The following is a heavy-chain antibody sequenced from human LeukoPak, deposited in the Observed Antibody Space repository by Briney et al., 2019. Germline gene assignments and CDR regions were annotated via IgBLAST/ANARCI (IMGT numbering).Heavy chain of an antibody. CDR1: GGSISSGGYY. CDR2: IYYSGST. Sequence: SETLSLTCTVSGGSISSGGYYWSWIRQHPGKGLEWIGYIYYSGSTYYNPSLKSRATISVDTSKNQFSLKLSSVTAADTAVYYCARGGLMVRGVQPYYFDYWGQGTLVTVSS. J-gene: IGHJ4*02. V-gene: IGHV4-31*03. D-gene: IGHD3-10*01. CDR3: ARGGLMVRGVQPYYFDY.